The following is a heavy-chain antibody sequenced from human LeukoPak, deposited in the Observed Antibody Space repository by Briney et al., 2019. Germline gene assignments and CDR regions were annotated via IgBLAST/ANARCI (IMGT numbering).Heavy chain of an antibody. Sequence: GGSLRLSCAASGFTFSSYEMNWVRQAPGKGLEWVSYISSSGSTIYYADSVKGRFTISRGNAKNSLYLQMNSLRAEDTAVYYCAREAKMRVGAPLYWGQGTLVTVSS. CDR1: GFTFSSYE. D-gene: IGHD1-26*01. J-gene: IGHJ4*02. CDR3: AREAKMRVGAPLY. V-gene: IGHV3-48*03. CDR2: ISSSGSTI.